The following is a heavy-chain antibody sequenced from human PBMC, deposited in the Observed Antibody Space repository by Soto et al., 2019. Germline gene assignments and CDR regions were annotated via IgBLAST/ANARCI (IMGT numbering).Heavy chain of an antibody. CDR2: IFHTGST. V-gene: IGHV4-38-2*01. Sequence: AETLSLTCAVSGYSIISGHSLVWIRHPPGKGLEWIGSIFHTGSTYYNPSLKSRVTLSVDTSKNQFSLKLSSVTAADTAVYFCAALPRLDGMDVWGQGTTVTVSS. J-gene: IGHJ6*02. CDR3: AALPRLDGMDV. D-gene: IGHD6-25*01. CDR1: GYSIISGHS.